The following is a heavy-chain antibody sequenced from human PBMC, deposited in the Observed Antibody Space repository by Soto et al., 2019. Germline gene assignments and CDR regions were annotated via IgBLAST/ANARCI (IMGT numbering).Heavy chain of an antibody. Sequence: XGSLRLSSPASGFTFSNDWMHWVRQAPGKGLVWVSRINSDGTSTNYADSVKGRFTISRDNAKNTLYLQMSSLRAEDTAIYYCAVDRTSGRKWFDPWGQGTLVTVSS. D-gene: IGHD2-8*01. V-gene: IGHV3-74*01. J-gene: IGHJ5*02. CDR1: GFTFSNDW. CDR2: INSDGTST. CDR3: AVDRTSGRKWFDP.